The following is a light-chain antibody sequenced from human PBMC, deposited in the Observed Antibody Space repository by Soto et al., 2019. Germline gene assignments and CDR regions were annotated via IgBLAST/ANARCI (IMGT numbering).Light chain of an antibody. CDR1: QSVSSSY. V-gene: IGKV3-20*01. CDR2: GAS. J-gene: IGKJ2*01. Sequence: EIVLTQSPGTLSLSPGDRAALSCRASQSVSSSYLAWYQQKPGQAPRLLIYGASSRATGFPDRFSGSGSGTDFTLTISRLEPEDFAVYYCQQYGSSPPYTFGQGTKLEIK. CDR3: QQYGSSPPYT.